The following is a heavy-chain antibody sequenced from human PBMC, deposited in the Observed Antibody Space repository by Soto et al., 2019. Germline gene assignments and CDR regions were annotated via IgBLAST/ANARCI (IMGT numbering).Heavy chain of an antibody. CDR3: TKAGGWYYYDSSGPPDASHV. Sequence: GGSLRLSCAASGFTFNFYAMAWFRQAPGKGLEWVSGISVNGRTNYADSVKGRFTISRDNSKNMVFLQMDTLRAEDTALYYCTKAGGWYYYDSSGPPDASHVWGQGTIVTVSS. CDR1: GFTFNFYA. D-gene: IGHD3-22*01. CDR2: ISVNGRT. J-gene: IGHJ3*01. V-gene: IGHV3-23*01.